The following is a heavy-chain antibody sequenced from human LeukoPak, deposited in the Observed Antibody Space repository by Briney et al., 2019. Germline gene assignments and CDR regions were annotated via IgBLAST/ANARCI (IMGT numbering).Heavy chain of an antibody. CDR1: GFIFSSYG. D-gene: IGHD6-13*01. CDR2: IRYDGGIK. J-gene: IGHJ4*02. V-gene: IGHV3-30*02. Sequence: GGSLRLSCAASGFIFSSYGMHWVRQAPGKGLEWVAFIRYDGGIKYYADSVKGRFTISRDNSKNTLYLQMNSLRAEDTAVYYCAKVLSSSWGYFDYWGQGTLVTVSS. CDR3: AKVLSSSWGYFDY.